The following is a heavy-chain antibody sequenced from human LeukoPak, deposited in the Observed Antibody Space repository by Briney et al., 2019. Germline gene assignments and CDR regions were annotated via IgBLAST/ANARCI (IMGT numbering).Heavy chain of an antibody. Sequence: GGSLRLSCAASEFTFSTYAMNWVRQAQGKGREWVAVISYDGSHKYYADSVKGRFTISRDNSKNTLYLQMNSLRAEDTAVYYCARDPYRTGRDWGQGTLVTVSS. CDR1: EFTFSTYA. CDR2: ISYDGSHK. J-gene: IGHJ4*02. D-gene: IGHD3-10*01. V-gene: IGHV3-30-3*01. CDR3: ARDPYRTGRD.